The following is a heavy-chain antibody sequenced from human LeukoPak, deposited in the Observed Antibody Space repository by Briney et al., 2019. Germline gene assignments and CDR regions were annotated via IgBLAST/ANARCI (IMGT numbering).Heavy chain of an antibody. J-gene: IGHJ5*02. V-gene: IGHV1-2*02. CDR3: ARDADPISLVPAANWFDP. CDR2: INPNSGGT. CDR1: GYTFTGYY. D-gene: IGHD2-2*01. Sequence: ASVKVSCKASGYTFTGYYMHWVRQAPGQGLEWMGWINPNSGGTNYAQNFQGRVTMTRDTSISTTYMELSRLRSDDTAVYYCARDADPISLVPAANWFDPWGQGTLVTVSS.